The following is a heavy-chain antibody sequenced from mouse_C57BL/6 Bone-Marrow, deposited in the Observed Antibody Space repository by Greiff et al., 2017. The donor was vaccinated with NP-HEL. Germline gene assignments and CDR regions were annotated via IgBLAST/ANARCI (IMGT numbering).Heavy chain of an antibody. Sequence: EVQLQQSGTVLARPGASVKMSCKTSGYTFTSYWMHWVKQRPGQGLEWIGAIYPGNSDTSYNQKFKGKAKLTAATSASTAYMELSSLTNEDSAVYYCTNYYGSSRYFDVWGTGTTVTVSS. V-gene: IGHV1-5*01. D-gene: IGHD1-1*01. CDR1: GYTFTSYW. CDR3: TNYYGSSRYFDV. J-gene: IGHJ1*03. CDR2: IYPGNSDT.